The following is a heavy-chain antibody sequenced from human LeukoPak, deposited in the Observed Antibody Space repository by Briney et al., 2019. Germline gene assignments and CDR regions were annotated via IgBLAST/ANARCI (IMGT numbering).Heavy chain of an antibody. D-gene: IGHD2-2*01. Sequence: GGSLRPSCAASGFTFSSYAMHWVRQAPGKGLEWVAVISYDGSNKYYADSVKGRFTISRGNSKNTLYLQMNSLRAEDTAVYYCASSGVRWELPAAMMGWFDPWGQGTLDTVSS. CDR1: GFTFSSYA. CDR2: ISYDGSNK. V-gene: IGHV3-30*01. CDR3: ASSGVRWELPAAMMGWFDP. J-gene: IGHJ5*02.